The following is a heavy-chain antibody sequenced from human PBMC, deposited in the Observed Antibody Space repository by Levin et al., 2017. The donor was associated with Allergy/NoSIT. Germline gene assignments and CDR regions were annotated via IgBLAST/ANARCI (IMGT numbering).Heavy chain of an antibody. V-gene: IGHV3-23*01. CDR3: AKGVAAPDY. D-gene: IGHD6-25*01. CDR2: ISGSGGST. CDR1: GFTFSSYA. J-gene: IGHJ4*02. Sequence: LSLTCAASGFTFSSYAMSWVRPAPGKGLEWVSAISGSGGSTYYADSAKGRFTISRDNSKNTLYLQMNSLRAEDTAVYYCAKGVAAPDYWGQGTLVTVSS.